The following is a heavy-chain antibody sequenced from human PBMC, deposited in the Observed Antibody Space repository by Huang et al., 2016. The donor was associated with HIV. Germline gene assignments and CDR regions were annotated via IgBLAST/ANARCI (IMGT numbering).Heavy chain of an antibody. J-gene: IGHJ6*02. CDR3: ARGGPYSRDYYYYGMDV. CDR1: GGSISSYY. V-gene: IGHV4-59*01. CDR2: IHYSGRT. D-gene: IGHD6-13*01. Sequence: QVQLQESGPGLVKPSETLSLTCTVSGGSISSYYWSWIRQPPGKGLEWIGYIHYSGRTNSNPSLKGRVTTSVDTSKNQFFLKLSSVTAADTAVYYCARGGPYSRDYYYYGMDVWGQGTTVTVSS.